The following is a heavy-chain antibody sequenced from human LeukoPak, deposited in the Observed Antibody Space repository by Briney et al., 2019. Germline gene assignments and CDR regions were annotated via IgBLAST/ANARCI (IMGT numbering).Heavy chain of an antibody. D-gene: IGHD3-22*01. Sequence: GGSLRLSCAASGFAFGSYWMSWVRQAPGKGLEWVANINKDGSQIYYVDSVKGRFTISRDNAKNSVHLQMNSLRAEDTAVYYCRRDYDRESYYRFDHWGQGTPASVSS. V-gene: IGHV3-7*01. CDR1: GFAFGSYW. CDR2: INKDGSQI. J-gene: IGHJ4*02. CDR3: RRDYDRESYYRFDH.